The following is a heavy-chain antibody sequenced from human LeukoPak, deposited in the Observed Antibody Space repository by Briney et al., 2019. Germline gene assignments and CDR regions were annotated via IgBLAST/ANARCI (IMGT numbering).Heavy chain of an antibody. CDR2: LYYSGST. Sequence: SETLSLTCTVSGGSINSSSFYWGWIRQPPGKGLEWIGSLYYSGSTYYNPSLKSRVTISVDTSKNQFSLKLSSVTAADTAMYYCARGVDYYYGSGSYFSQYYFDYWGQGTLVTVSS. D-gene: IGHD3-10*01. CDR1: GGSINSSSFY. V-gene: IGHV4-39*07. CDR3: ARGVDYYYGSGSYFSQYYFDY. J-gene: IGHJ4*02.